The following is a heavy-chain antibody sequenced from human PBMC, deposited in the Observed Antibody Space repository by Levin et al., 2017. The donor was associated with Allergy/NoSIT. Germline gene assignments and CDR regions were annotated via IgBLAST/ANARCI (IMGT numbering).Heavy chain of an antibody. V-gene: IGHV3-23*01. J-gene: IGHJ4*02. D-gene: IGHD3-10*01. CDR3: ARDGSGRTLPSDF. CDR2: ISDSGDST. Sequence: LSLTCAASGFTFSSYSMNWVRQAPGKGLEWVSAISDSGDSTDYADSVKGRFTISRDNSKNRLYLQMNTLRGEDTAIYYCARDGSGRTLPSDFWGQGTLVTVSS. CDR1: GFTFSSYS.